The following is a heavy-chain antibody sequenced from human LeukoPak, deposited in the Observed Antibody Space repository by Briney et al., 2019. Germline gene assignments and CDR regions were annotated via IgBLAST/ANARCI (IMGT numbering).Heavy chain of an antibody. D-gene: IGHD3-10*01. CDR2: IKQGGSEK. CDR3: AKGSYGSGSYPDY. CDR1: GFTFSSYW. V-gene: IGHV3-7*03. Sequence: GGSLRLSCAASGFTFSSYWMSWVRQAPGKGLEWVANIKQGGSEKYYVDSVKGRFTISRDNAKNSLYLQMNSLRAEDMALYYCAKGSYGSGSYPDYWGQGTLVTVSS. J-gene: IGHJ4*02.